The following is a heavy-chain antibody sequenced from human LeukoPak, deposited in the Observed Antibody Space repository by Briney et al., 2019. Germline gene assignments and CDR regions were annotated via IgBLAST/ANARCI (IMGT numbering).Heavy chain of an antibody. Sequence: PSETLSLTCAVYGGSFSGYYWSWIRQPPGKGLEWIGEINHSGSTNYNPSLKSRVTISVDTSKNRFSLKLSSVTAADTAVYYCARRVRLRFNFDYWGQGTLVTVSS. CDR1: GGSFSGYY. V-gene: IGHV4-34*01. CDR2: INHSGST. CDR3: ARRVRLRFNFDY. D-gene: IGHD3-3*01. J-gene: IGHJ4*02.